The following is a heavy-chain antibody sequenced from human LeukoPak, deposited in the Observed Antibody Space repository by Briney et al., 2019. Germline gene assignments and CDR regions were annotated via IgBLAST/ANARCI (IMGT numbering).Heavy chain of an antibody. CDR2: IYNSGST. Sequence: SETLSLTCTVSGGSISIYYWSWVRQPPGKGLEWIGYIYNSGSTNYNPSLKSRVTISVDTSKNQFSLKLTSVTAADTAVYYCVRDRELTYWGQGTLVTVSS. CDR3: VRDRELTY. V-gene: IGHV4-59*03. CDR1: GGSISIYY. J-gene: IGHJ4*02. D-gene: IGHD1-26*01.